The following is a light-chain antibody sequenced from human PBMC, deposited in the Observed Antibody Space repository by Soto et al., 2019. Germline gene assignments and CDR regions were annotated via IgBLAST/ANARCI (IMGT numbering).Light chain of an antibody. V-gene: IGKV3-20*01. CDR3: QKYVTSRRK. Sequence: VLTQSPVTLSLSPGEIATLSCSASLSVSGSQLAWYQQKPGQPPRLLIYGASSRAAGIPDRFSGSGSGTDFTLTINRLEPEDFAVYYCQKYVTSRRKFGPGTKVDIK. J-gene: IGKJ1*01. CDR2: GAS. CDR1: LSVSGSQ.